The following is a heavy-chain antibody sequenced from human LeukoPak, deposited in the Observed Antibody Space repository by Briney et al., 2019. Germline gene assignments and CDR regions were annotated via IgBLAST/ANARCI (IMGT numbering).Heavy chain of an antibody. J-gene: IGHJ4*02. CDR1: GYTFTSYG. V-gene: IGHV1-18*01. Sequence: ASVKVSCKASGYTFTSYGISWVRQAPGQGLEWMGWISAYNGNTNYAQKLQDRVTMTTDTSTSTAYMELRSLRSDDTAVYYCARISYGAVAGPNDYWGQGTLVTVSS. CDR3: ARISYGAVAGPNDY. CDR2: ISAYNGNT. D-gene: IGHD6-19*01.